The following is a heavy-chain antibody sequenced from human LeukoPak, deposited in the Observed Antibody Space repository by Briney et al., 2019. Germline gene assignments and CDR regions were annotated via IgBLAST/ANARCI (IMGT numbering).Heavy chain of an antibody. D-gene: IGHD1-26*01. V-gene: IGHV4-59*08. CDR1: GGSISTYY. J-gene: IGHJ3*02. CDR2: IYYSGST. Sequence: SETLSLTCTVFGGSISTYYWSWIRQPPGKGLEWIGYIYYSGSTNYNPSLKSRVTISVDTSKNQFSLKVSSVTAADTAVYFCARRLRIEGATRRGDGFDIWGQGTMVTVSS. CDR3: ARRLRIEGATRRGDGFDI.